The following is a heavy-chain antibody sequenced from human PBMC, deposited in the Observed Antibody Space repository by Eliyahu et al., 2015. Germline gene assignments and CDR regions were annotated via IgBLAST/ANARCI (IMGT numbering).Heavy chain of an antibody. CDR3: ARDSHSDDDDPWFDY. CDR1: GFTLXRYI. D-gene: IGHD1-1*01. J-gene: IGHJ4*02. CDR2: IWHDGTTR. V-gene: IGHV3-33*01. Sequence: QVLLVESGGGVVQPGGSLTLSCAVSGFTLXRYIXHWVRQGPGKGLEWVAIIWHDGTTRHYADSVKGRFTISRDSSKNTLYLHIASLGAEDTAVYYCARDSHSDDDDPWFDYWGQGTLVTVSS.